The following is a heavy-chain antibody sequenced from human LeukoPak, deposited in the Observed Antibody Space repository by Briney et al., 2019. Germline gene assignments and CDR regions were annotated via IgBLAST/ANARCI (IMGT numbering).Heavy chain of an antibody. V-gene: IGHV1-2*02. Sequence: ASVKVSCKASGYTFTGYYMHWVRQAPGQGLEGMGWINPNSGGTNYAQKFQGRVTMTRDTSISTAYMELSRLRSDDTAVYYCARGSITIFGVVIRTVFDPWGQGTLVTVSS. CDR1: GYTFTGYY. CDR3: ARGSITIFGVVIRTVFDP. J-gene: IGHJ5*02. D-gene: IGHD3-3*01. CDR2: INPNSGGT.